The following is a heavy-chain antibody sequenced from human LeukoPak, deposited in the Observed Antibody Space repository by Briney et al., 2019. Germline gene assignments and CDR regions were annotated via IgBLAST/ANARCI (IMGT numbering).Heavy chain of an antibody. CDR3: ARGRYYDSSGYYSLIDY. J-gene: IGHJ4*02. CDR1: GFTFSDYY. V-gene: IGHV3-11*01. Sequence: SGGSLRLSCAASGFTFSDYYMNWIRQAPGKGLEWVSYISSSGSTIYYADSVKGRFTISRDNAKNSLYLQMNSLRAEDTAVYYCARGRYYDSSGYYSLIDYWGQGTLVTVSS. D-gene: IGHD3-22*01. CDR2: ISSSGSTI.